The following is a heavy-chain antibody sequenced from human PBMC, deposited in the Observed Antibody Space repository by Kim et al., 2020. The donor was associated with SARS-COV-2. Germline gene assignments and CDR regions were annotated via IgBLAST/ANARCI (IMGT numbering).Heavy chain of an antibody. CDR3: ARDLVSGWFDP. J-gene: IGHJ5*02. V-gene: IGHV4-30-2*05. D-gene: IGHD2-2*01. CDR2: P. Sequence: PYYNPALESRVTISVDTYKNQFSLKLSSVTAADTAVYYCARDLVSGWFDPWGQGTLVTVSS.